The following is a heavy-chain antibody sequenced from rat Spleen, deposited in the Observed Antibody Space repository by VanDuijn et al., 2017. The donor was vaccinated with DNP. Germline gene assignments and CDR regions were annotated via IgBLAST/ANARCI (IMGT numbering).Heavy chain of an antibody. CDR1: GFTFNKYW. J-gene: IGHJ2*01. Sequence: EVQLVESGGDLVQPGRSLKVSCVVSGFTFNKYWMTWIRQVPGKGLEWVASITTSGDSTYSPDSVKGRFTISRDNAKNTLYLQMNSLRSEDTATYYCARGGRSYFDYWGQGVMVPVSS. D-gene: IGHD1-11*01. CDR3: ARGGRSYFDY. CDR2: ITTSGDST. V-gene: IGHV5-31*01.